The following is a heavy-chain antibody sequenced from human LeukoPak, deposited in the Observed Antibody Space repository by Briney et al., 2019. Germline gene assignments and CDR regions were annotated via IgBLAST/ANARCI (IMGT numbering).Heavy chain of an antibody. D-gene: IGHD6-19*01. V-gene: IGHV3-48*03. CDR2: ISSNGSII. Sequence: PGGSLRLSCAASGFTFSSYEMIWVRQAPGKGLEWVSYISSNGSIIYYADSLKGRFTISRDNAKNSLYLQMSSLRAEDTAAYYCARDGQRWPIYYWGQGTLVTVSS. CDR3: ARDGQRWPIYY. J-gene: IGHJ4*02. CDR1: GFTFSSYE.